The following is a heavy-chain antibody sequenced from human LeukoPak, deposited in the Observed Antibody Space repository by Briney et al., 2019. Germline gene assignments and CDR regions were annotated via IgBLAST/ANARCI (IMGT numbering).Heavy chain of an antibody. J-gene: IGHJ3*02. CDR1: GFTFSSYS. CDR2: ISSSSSYI. V-gene: IGHV3-21*01. D-gene: IGHD1-26*01. CDR3: ARVRWELDYDAFDI. Sequence: GGSLRLSXAASGFTFSSYSMNWVRQAPGKGLEWVSSISSSSSYIYYADSVKDRFTISRDNAKNSLYLQMNSLRAEDTAVYYCARVRWELDYDAFDIWGQGTMVTVSS.